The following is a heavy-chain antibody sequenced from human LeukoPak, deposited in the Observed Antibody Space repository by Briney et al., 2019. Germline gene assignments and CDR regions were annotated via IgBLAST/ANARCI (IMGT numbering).Heavy chain of an antibody. J-gene: IGHJ5*02. Sequence: PGGSLRLSCAASGFTFSSYWMSWVRQAPGKGLEWVANIKQDGSEKYYVDSVKGRFTISRDNAKNSLYLQMNSLRAEDTAVYYCARELPGGYASWFDPWGQGTLVTVSS. V-gene: IGHV3-7*01. D-gene: IGHD5-12*01. CDR1: GFTFSSYW. CDR3: ARELPGGYASWFDP. CDR2: IKQDGSEK.